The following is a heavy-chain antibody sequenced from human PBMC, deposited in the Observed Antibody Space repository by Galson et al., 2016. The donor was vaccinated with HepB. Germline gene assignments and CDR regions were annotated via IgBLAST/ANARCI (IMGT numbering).Heavy chain of an antibody. CDR1: GFTFSDYY. V-gene: IGHV3-11*04. D-gene: IGHD6-13*01. J-gene: IGHJ5*02. CDR3: ARDSAAAGTEWFDP. Sequence: SLRLSCAASGFTFSDYYMSWIRQAPGKGLEWVSYISSSGSTIYYADSVKGRFTISRDNAKNSFSLQMNSLRAEDTAVYYCARDSAAAGTEWFDPWGQGTLVTVSS. CDR2: ISSSGSTI.